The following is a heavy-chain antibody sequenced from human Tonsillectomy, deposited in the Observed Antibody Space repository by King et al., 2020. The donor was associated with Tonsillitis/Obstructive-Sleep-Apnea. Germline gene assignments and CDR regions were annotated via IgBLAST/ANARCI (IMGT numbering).Heavy chain of an antibody. Sequence: ITLKESGPTLVKPSQTLTLTCTFSGFSLTTSGVGVGWLRQPPGKALEWLALIYWNDDKRYSPSLRSRLTITKDTSKNQVVLTMTNMDPVEPATYFCAHIXNXYXYDXSXXXXXDXXXXGTLVTVSS. CDR2: IYWNDDK. D-gene: IGHD3-22*01. J-gene: IGHJ4*01. V-gene: IGHV2-5*01. CDR1: GFSLTTSGVG. CDR3: AHIXNXYXYDXSXXXXXDX.